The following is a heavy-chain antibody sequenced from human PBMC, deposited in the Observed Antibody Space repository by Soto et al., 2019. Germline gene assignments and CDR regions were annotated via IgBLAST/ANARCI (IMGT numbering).Heavy chain of an antibody. Sequence: SLRLSCAASGFTFDDYPMHWFRQAPGKGLEWVSGISWNSGSIGYADSVKGRFTLSRDNAKNSLYLQMNSLRAEDTALYYCAKDKHYGSGSQFDYWGQGTLVTVSS. CDR1: GFTFDDYP. J-gene: IGHJ4*02. V-gene: IGHV3-9*01. CDR3: AKDKHYGSGSQFDY. CDR2: ISWNSGSI. D-gene: IGHD3-10*01.